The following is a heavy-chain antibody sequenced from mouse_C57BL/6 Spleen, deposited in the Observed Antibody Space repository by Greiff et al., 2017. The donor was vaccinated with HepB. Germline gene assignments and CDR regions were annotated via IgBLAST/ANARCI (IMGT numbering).Heavy chain of an antibody. D-gene: IGHD4-1*01. J-gene: IGHJ2*01. CDR1: GYAFSGSW. Sequence: VKLVESGPELVKPGASVKISCKASGYAFSGSWMNWVKQRPGKGLEWIGRIYPGDGDTNYNGKFKGKATLTADKSSSTAYMQLSSLTSEDSAVYFCARGTNWGGLDYWGQGTTLTVSS. CDR3: ARGTNWGGLDY. V-gene: IGHV1-82*01. CDR2: IYPGDGDT.